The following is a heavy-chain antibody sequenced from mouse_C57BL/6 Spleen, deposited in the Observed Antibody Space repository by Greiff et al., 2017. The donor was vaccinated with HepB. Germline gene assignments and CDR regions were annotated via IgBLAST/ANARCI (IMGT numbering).Heavy chain of an antibody. J-gene: IGHJ4*01. V-gene: IGHV5-12*01. CDR2: ISNGGGST. Sequence: DVQLVESGGGLVQPGGSLKLSCAASGFTFSDYYMYWVRQTPEKRLEWVAYISNGGGSTYYPDTVKGRFTISRDNAKNTLYLQMSRLKSEDTAMYYCARQLRLQAMDYWGQGTSVTVSS. CDR3: ARQLRLQAMDY. D-gene: IGHD3-2*02. CDR1: GFTFSDYY.